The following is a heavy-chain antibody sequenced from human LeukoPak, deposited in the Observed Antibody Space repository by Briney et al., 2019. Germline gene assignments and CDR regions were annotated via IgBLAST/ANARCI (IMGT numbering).Heavy chain of an antibody. CDR3: ARTGDPLYYYGSGSYPKPGGPPDY. D-gene: IGHD3-10*01. CDR2: ISWNSGSI. V-gene: IGHV3-9*01. CDR1: GFTFDDYA. Sequence: GGSLRLSCAASGFTFDDYAMHWVRQAPGKGLEWVSGISWNSGSIGYADSVKGRFTISRDNSKNTLYLQMNSLRPEDTAVYYCARTGDPLYYYGSGSYPKPGGPPDYWGQGTLVTVSS. J-gene: IGHJ4*02.